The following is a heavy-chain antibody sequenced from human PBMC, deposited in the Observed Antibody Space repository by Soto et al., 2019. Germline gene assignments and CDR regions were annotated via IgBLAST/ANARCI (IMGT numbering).Heavy chain of an antibody. CDR1: GGSISSGGYY. D-gene: IGHD1-26*01. J-gene: IGHJ4*02. CDR3: ARVISYGYFDY. CDR2: IYYSGST. Sequence: QVQLQESGPGLVKPSQTLSLTCTVSGGSISSGGYYWSWIRQHPGKGLEWIWYIYYSGSTYYNPSLKSRVTISVDTSKKQFSLKLSYVTAADTAEYYCARVISYGYFDYWGQGTLVTVSS. V-gene: IGHV4-31*03.